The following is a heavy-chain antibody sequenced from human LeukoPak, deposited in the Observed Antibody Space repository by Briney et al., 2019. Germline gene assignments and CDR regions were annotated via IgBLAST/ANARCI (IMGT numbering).Heavy chain of an antibody. CDR1: GFRFTGYC. Sequence: GESLRISCKASGFRFTGYCIGWVHQVPGKGLEWMGILYPDESNAIYSPSFQGQVTMSVDKSIDTAYLQWSSLKASDTAMYYCAGGHDYGDYVNAFHLWGQGTMVSVSS. V-gene: IGHV5-51*07. D-gene: IGHD4-17*01. CDR2: LYPDESNA. J-gene: IGHJ3*01. CDR3: AGGHDYGDYVNAFHL.